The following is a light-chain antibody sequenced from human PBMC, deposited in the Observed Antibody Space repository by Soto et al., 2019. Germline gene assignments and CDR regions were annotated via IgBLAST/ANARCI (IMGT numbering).Light chain of an antibody. J-gene: IGKJ1*01. CDR2: GVS. Sequence: AIQMTQSPSSLSASVGDRVTITCRASQDIRNELGWYQQKPGKAPKALIYGVSNLQSGVPSRFRGSVSGTDFTLTISSLLPEDFAVYYCLQDHNYPRTFGQGTKVEIK. CDR1: QDIRNE. CDR3: LQDHNYPRT. V-gene: IGKV1-6*01.